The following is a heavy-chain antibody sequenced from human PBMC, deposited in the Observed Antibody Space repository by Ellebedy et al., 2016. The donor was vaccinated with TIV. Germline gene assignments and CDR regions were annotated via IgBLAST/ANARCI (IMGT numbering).Heavy chain of an antibody. CDR3: AREYSSGWYDAFDI. CDR1: GGSISSYY. J-gene: IGHJ3*02. Sequence: SETLSLTCTVSGGSISSYYWSWIRQPPGKGLEWIGYIYYSGSTNYNPSLKSRVTISVDTSKNQFSLKLSSVTAADTAVYYCAREYSSGWYDAFDIWGQGTMVTVSS. CDR2: IYYSGST. V-gene: IGHV4-59*01. D-gene: IGHD6-19*01.